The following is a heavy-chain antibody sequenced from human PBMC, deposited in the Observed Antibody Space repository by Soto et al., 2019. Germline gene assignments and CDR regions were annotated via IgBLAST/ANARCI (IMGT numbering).Heavy chain of an antibody. J-gene: IGHJ6*02. CDR2: FFFCGSS. Sequence: PSETLSLTCTVSGGSISSSSYYWGWIRQPPGKGLEWIGIFFFCGSSYYTPSLKVRFTISVDTSKNHFSLMFFSVTAADTVVYYCARFAGDIVVVPAAINYYYYGMDVWGQGTTVTVSS. CDR3: ARFAGDIVVVPAAINYYYYGMDV. CDR1: GGSISSSSYY. V-gene: IGHV4-39*01. D-gene: IGHD2-2*02.